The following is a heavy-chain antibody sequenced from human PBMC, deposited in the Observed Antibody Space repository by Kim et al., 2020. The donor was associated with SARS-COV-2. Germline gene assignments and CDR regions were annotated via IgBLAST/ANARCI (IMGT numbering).Heavy chain of an antibody. D-gene: IGHD3-22*01. Sequence: SETLSLTCAVHGGSVSDYYWTWIRQPPGKGLEWIGEINHSGITKYNSSLKIRVTISVDTSKSQFSLKLNSVTAADTAVYYCARGSTYFYDSSGFSYLDWGQGTLVTVSS. V-gene: IGHV4-34*01. J-gene: IGHJ4*02. CDR2: INHSGIT. CDR3: ARGSTYFYDSSGFSYLD. CDR1: GGSVSDYY.